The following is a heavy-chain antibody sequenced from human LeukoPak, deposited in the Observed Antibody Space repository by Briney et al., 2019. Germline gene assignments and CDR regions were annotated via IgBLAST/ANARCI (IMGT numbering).Heavy chain of an antibody. CDR2: IYTSGST. J-gene: IGHJ6*03. CDR3: ARDGSGYSNYMDV. CDR1: GGSISSFY. Sequence: SETLSLTCTVSGGSISSFYWSWIRQPAGKGLEWIGRIYTSGSTNYNPSLKSRVTMSVDTSKNQFSLKLSSVAAADTAVYYCARDGSGYSNYMDVWGKGTTVTVSS. V-gene: IGHV4-4*07. D-gene: IGHD4-11*01.